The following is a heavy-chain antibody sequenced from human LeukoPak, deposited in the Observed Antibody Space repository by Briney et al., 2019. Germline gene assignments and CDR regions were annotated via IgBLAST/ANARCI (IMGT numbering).Heavy chain of an antibody. D-gene: IGHD7-27*01. J-gene: IGHJ4*02. CDR1: GFTFSTYT. CDR2: IGNNGGGI. CDR3: AIDPNWGTHS. V-gene: IGHV3-23*01. Sequence: GGSLRLSCAASGFTFSTYTMYWVRHPPGKRLEWVSIIGNNGGGIHYADSVKGRFTISRDNFKNALYLQMNSLRVEDTAVYYCAIDPNWGTHSWGQGVLVTVST.